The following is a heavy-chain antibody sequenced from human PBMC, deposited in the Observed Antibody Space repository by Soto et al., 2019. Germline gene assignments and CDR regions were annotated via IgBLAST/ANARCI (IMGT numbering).Heavy chain of an antibody. J-gene: IGHJ4*02. D-gene: IGHD6-19*01. Sequence: EVQLVESGGGLVQPGGSLRLSCAASGFTFSSYWMSWVRQAPGKGLEWVANIKQDGSEKYYVDSVKGRFTISRDNAKNSLYLQMNSLRAEDTAVYYCARDRMMWPVAGTSRYDYWGQGPLVTVSS. CDR1: GFTFSSYW. CDR2: IKQDGSEK. CDR3: ARDRMMWPVAGTSRYDY. V-gene: IGHV3-7*05.